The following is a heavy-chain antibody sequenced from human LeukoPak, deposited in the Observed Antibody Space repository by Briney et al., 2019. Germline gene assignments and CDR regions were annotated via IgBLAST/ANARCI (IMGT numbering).Heavy chain of an antibody. CDR2: IYHTGST. Sequence: SETLSLTCTISGGSVSDYYWSWIRQSPGKGLEWIGYIYHTGSTSYSPSLKSRVTISADTSKNQFSLKLSSVTAADTAVYYCAGAESGSGTYYWFDPWGQGTLVTVSS. D-gene: IGHD3-10*01. CDR3: AGAESGSGTYYWFDP. J-gene: IGHJ5*02. V-gene: IGHV4-59*08. CDR1: GGSVSDYY.